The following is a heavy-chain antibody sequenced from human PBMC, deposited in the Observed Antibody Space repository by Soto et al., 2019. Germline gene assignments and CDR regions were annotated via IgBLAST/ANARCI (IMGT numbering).Heavy chain of an antibody. CDR2: IYKSATT. J-gene: IGHJ5*01. V-gene: IGHV4-30-4*01. Sequence: PSETLSLTCSVSGDSISSVDYFWAWIRQPPGQALEYIGYIYKSATTYYNPSFESRVAISLDTSKSQFSLNVTSVTAADTAVYFCARGRYCIRGRCFPNWFDSWGQGTLVAVSS. CDR3: ARGRYCIRGRCFPNWFDS. D-gene: IGHD2-15*01. CDR1: GDSISSVDYF.